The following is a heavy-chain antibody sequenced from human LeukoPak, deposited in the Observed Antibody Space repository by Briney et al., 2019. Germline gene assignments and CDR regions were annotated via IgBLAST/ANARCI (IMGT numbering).Heavy chain of an antibody. V-gene: IGHV5-51*01. CDR1: GYSFTNYW. Sequence: GESLKISCNGSGYSFTNYWIGWVRQMRRKGLEWIGVIYSGDSDTIYSPSFQGQVTISADKSIITAYLQWSSLKASDTAMYYCARRLMYYYDSSGYDVAFDIWGQGTMVTVSS. J-gene: IGHJ3*02. CDR2: IYSGDSDT. CDR3: ARRLMYYYDSSGYDVAFDI. D-gene: IGHD3-22*01.